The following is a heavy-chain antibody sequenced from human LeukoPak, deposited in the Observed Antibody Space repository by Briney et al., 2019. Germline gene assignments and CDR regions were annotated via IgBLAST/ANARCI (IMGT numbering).Heavy chain of an antibody. Sequence: SQTLSLTCTVSGYSISSGYYWGWIRRPPGKGLEWIGGIYHSGSTYYNPSLKSRVTISVDTSKNQFSLKLSSVTAADTAVYYCARGPRYYDSSGYYYYYWGQGTLVTVSS. CDR2: IYHSGST. CDR3: ARGPRYYDSSGYYYYY. CDR1: GYSISSGYY. J-gene: IGHJ4*02. V-gene: IGHV4-38-2*02. D-gene: IGHD3-22*01.